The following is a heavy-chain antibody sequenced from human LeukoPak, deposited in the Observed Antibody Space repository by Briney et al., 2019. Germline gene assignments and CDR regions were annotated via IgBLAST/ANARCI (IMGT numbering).Heavy chain of an antibody. CDR1: GITLSNYG. CDR3: AKRGVVIRVILVGFHKEANYFDS. V-gene: IGHV3-23*01. D-gene: IGHD3-22*01. J-gene: IGHJ4*02. Sequence: GGSLRLSCAVSGITLSNYGMSWVRQAPGKGLEWVAGISGSGGSTNYADSVKGRFTISRDNLKNTLYIQMNSLRAEDTAVYFCAKRGVVIRVILVGFHKEANYFDSWGQGALVTVSS. CDR2: ISGSGGST.